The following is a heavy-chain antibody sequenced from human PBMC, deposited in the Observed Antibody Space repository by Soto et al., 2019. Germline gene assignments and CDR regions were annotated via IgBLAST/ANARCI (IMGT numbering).Heavy chain of an antibody. Sequence: QVQLQQWGAGLLKPSETLSLTCAVYGGSFSGYYWSWIRQPPGKGLEWIGEINHSGSTNYNPSLKSRVTISVDTSKNQFSLKLSSVTAADTAVYYCARGRRELRYFDWLLCPFFDYWGQGTLVTVSS. CDR1: GGSFSGYY. V-gene: IGHV4-34*01. CDR2: INHSGST. CDR3: ARGRRELRYFDWLLCPFFDY. D-gene: IGHD3-9*01. J-gene: IGHJ4*02.